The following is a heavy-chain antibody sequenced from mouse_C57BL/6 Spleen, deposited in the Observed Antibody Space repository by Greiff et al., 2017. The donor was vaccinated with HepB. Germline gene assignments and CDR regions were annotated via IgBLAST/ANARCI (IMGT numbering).Heavy chain of an antibody. Sequence: QVQLQHPGAELVKPGASVKLSCKASGYTFTSYWMHWVKQRPGQGLEWIGMIHPNSGSTNYNEKFKSKATLTVDKSSSTAYMQLSSLTSEDSAVYYCARSAKDYFDYWGQGTTLTVSS. CDR2: IHPNSGST. D-gene: IGHD1-2*01. V-gene: IGHV1-64*01. J-gene: IGHJ2*01. CDR3: ARSAKDYFDY. CDR1: GYTFTSYW.